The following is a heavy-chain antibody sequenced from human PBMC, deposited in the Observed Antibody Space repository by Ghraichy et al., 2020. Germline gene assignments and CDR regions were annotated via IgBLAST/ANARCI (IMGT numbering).Heavy chain of an antibody. Sequence: ASVKVSCKASGYTFTSFDINWVRQATGQGLEWMGWVRPDRDDTGYAQKFQGRVTMTRDTSINTVYMELSRLTSEDTAVYYCPGGIDAGIDFWGQGTLVTVSS. V-gene: IGHV1-8*01. D-gene: IGHD1-1*01. J-gene: IGHJ4*02. CDR3: PGGIDAGIDF. CDR2: VRPDRDDT. CDR1: GYTFTSFD.